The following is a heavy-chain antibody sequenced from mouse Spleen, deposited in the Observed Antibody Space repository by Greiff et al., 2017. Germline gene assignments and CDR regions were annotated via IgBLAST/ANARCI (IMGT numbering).Heavy chain of an antibody. CDR3: LYYYGSSAWFAY. CDR2: IDPENGDT. J-gene: IGHJ3*01. V-gene: IGHV14-4*01. Sequence: EVKVEESGAELVRPGASVKLSCTASGFNIKDDYMHWVKQRPEQGLEWIGWIDPENGDTEYASKFQGKATITADTSSNTAYLQLSSLTSEDTAVYYCLYYYGSSAWFAYWGQGTLVTVSA. D-gene: IGHD1-1*01. CDR1: GFNIKDDY.